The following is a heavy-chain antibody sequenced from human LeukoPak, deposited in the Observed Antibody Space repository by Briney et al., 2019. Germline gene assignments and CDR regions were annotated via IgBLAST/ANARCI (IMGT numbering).Heavy chain of an antibody. D-gene: IGHD3/OR15-3a*01. Sequence: QTGGSPRLSCAASGFTFRSYWMNWVRQAPGKGLEWVANIKEDGSEKYYVDSVKGRFTISRDNAKNSLYLQMNSLRVEDTAVYYCARTRTRFNPWGQGALVTVSS. CDR2: IKEDGSEK. CDR1: GFTFRSYW. V-gene: IGHV3-7*01. CDR3: ARTRTRFNP. J-gene: IGHJ5*02.